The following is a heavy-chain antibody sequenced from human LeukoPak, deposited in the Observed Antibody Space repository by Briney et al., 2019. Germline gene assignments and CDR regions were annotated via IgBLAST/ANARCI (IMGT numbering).Heavy chain of an antibody. CDR1: GYSFTSYW. CDR2: IYPGDSDT. J-gene: IGHJ4*02. Sequence: PGESLKISCKGSGYSFTSYWIGWVRQMPGKGLEWMGIIYPGDSDTRYSPSFQGQVTISADKSISTAYLQWSSLKASDTAMYYCARQDLGSAVAGYFDYWGRGTLVTVSS. D-gene: IGHD6-19*01. V-gene: IGHV5-51*01. CDR3: ARQDLGSAVAGYFDY.